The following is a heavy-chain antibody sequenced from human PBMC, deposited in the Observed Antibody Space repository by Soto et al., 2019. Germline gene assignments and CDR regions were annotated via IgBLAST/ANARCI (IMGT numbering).Heavy chain of an antibody. CDR1: GFTFSSYA. J-gene: IGHJ6*02. D-gene: IGHD6-19*01. CDR3: AKDLGSGWYGGVGYYGMDV. CDR2: ISGSGGST. V-gene: IGHV3-23*01. Sequence: PGGSLRLSCAASGFTFSSYAMSWVRQAPGKGLEWVSAISGSGGSTYYADSVKGRFTISRDNSKNTLYLQMNSLRAEDTAVYYCAKDLGSGWYGGVGYYGMDVWGQGTTVTVSS.